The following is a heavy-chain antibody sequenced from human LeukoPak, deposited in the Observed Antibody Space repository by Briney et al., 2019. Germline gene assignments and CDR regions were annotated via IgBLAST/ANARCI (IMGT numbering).Heavy chain of an antibody. CDR1: GFSVSSNY. D-gene: IGHD3-22*01. CDR3: ARASSGYYEDAFDI. Sequence: PGGSLRLSCAASGFSVSSNYMNWVRQAPGKGLEWVSYISSSGSTIYYADSVKGRFTISRDNAKNSLYLQMNSLRAEDTAVYYCARASSGYYEDAFDIWGQGTMVTVSS. V-gene: IGHV3-48*03. J-gene: IGHJ3*02. CDR2: ISSSGSTI.